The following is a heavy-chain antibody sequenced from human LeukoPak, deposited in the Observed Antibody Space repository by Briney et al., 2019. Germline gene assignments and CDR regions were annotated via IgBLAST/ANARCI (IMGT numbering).Heavy chain of an antibody. J-gene: IGHJ4*02. Sequence: GGSLRLSCAATGFTFSGYAMSWVRQAPGKGLEWVSAISGSGGNTYYADSVKGRFTISRDNSKNTLYLQMNSLRAEDTAVYYCANGELGFDYWGQGTLVTVSS. CDR2: ISGSGGNT. V-gene: IGHV3-23*01. D-gene: IGHD3-10*01. CDR3: ANGELGFDY. CDR1: GFTFSGYA.